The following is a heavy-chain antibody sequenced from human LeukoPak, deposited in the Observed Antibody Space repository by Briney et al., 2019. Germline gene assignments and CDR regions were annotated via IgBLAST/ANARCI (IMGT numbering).Heavy chain of an antibody. D-gene: IGHD2-15*01. CDR3: VKEGDYCSGGSSHLDN. Sequence: GGSLRLSCSASGFTFSSYAMHWVRQAPGKGLEYVSAISSNGGSTYYADSAKGRFTISRDNSKNTLYLQMSSLRAEDTAVYYCVKEGDYCSGGSSHLDNWGQGTLVTVSS. V-gene: IGHV3-64D*06. J-gene: IGHJ4*02. CDR2: ISSNGGST. CDR1: GFTFSSYA.